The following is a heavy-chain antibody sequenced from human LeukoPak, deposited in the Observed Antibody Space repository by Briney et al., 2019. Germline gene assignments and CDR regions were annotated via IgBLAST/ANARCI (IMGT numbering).Heavy chain of an antibody. D-gene: IGHD6-13*01. J-gene: IGHJ4*02. CDR2: MSNSGHT. CDR1: GGSVSSGSYY. Sequence: SETLSLTCTVSGGSVSSGSYYWSWIRQPPGKGLEWIGFMSNSGHTDSSPSLKSRVTISLDTSKSQFSLKLNSVIAADTAFYYCARVSVAGTGPDYWGQGTLVTVSS. CDR3: ARVSVAGTGPDY. V-gene: IGHV4-61*01.